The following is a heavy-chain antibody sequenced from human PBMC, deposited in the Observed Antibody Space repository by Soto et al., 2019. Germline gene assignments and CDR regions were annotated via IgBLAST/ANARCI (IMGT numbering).Heavy chain of an antibody. CDR3: ARDVLLWFGELWNGMDV. V-gene: IGHV3-33*01. Sequence: GGSLRLSCAASGFTFSSYGMHWVRQAPGKGLEWVAVIWYDGSNKYYADSVKGRFTISRDNSKNTLYLQMNSLRAEDTAVYYCARDVLLWFGELWNGMDVWGQGTTVTVSS. D-gene: IGHD3-10*01. CDR1: GFTFSSYG. CDR2: IWYDGSNK. J-gene: IGHJ6*02.